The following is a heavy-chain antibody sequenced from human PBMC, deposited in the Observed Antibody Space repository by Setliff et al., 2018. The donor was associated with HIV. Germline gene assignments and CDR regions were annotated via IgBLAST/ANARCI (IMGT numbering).Heavy chain of an antibody. CDR1: GNTLRNNA. D-gene: IGHD3-10*01. J-gene: IGHJ4*02. Sequence: GASVKVSCKASGNTLRNNAIGWVRQAPGQGLEWMGSLIPVLGEPRYAQSFQGRVTISADESTNTAHMELRSLTSEDTAAYYCTRGALYGLFEFWGPGTLVTVSS. CDR2: LIPVLGEP. V-gene: IGHV1-69*11. CDR3: TRGALYGLFEF.